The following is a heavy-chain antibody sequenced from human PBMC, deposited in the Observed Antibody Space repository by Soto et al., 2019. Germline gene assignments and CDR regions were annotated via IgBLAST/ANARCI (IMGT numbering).Heavy chain of an antibody. CDR1: GYTFTSYG. J-gene: IGHJ6*02. V-gene: IGHV1-18*01. Sequence: QVQLVQSGAEVKKPGASVKVSCKASGYTFTSYGISWVRQAPGQGLEWMGWISAYNGNTNYAQKLQGRVTMTTDTSTSTAYMELRSLRSDDTAVYYCARDCRYFDWFDYYYYGMDVWGQGTTVTVSS. CDR2: ISAYNGNT. D-gene: IGHD3-9*01. CDR3: ARDCRYFDWFDYYYYGMDV.